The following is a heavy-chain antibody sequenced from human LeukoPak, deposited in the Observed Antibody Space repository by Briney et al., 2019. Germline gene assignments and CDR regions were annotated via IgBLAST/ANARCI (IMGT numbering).Heavy chain of an antibody. J-gene: IGHJ4*02. D-gene: IGHD5-18*01. CDR1: GGSISSSSYY. V-gene: IGHV4-39*01. CDR3: ARHGGYSNGYARYFDY. CDR2: IYYSGST. Sequence: PSETLSLTCTVSGGSISSSSYYWGWIRQPPGKGLEWIGSIYYSGSTYYNPSLKSRVTISVDTSKNQFSLKPSSVTAADTAVYYCARHGGYSNGYARYFDYWGQGTLVTVSS.